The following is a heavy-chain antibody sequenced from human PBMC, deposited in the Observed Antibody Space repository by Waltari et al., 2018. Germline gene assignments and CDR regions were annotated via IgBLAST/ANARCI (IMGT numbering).Heavy chain of an antibody. J-gene: IGHJ6*02. D-gene: IGHD1-26*01. CDR3: ARDKGWELYYYYGMDV. Sequence: QVQLVESGGGVVQPGRSLRLSCAASGFPFSSYAMHWVRQAPGKGLGWVAVISFDGSNKYYADSVKGRFTISRDNSKNTLYLQMNSLRAEDTAVYYCARDKGWELYYYYGMDVWGQGTTVTVSS. V-gene: IGHV3-30*01. CDR1: GFPFSSYA. CDR2: ISFDGSNK.